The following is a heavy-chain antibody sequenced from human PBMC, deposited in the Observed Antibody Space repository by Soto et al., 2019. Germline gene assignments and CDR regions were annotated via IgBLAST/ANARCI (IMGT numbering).Heavy chain of an antibody. Sequence: EVQLVESGGGLVQPGGSLRLSCAASGFTFYSYSMNWVRQAPGKGLEWLSYIGSTSSTIYYADSVKGRFTISRDNAKNSLYLQMNSLRDEDTAVYYCPTTVAPPSTPSYSAMDVWGQGTTVTVSS. CDR3: PTTVAPPSTPSYSAMDV. V-gene: IGHV3-48*02. CDR1: GFTFYSYS. J-gene: IGHJ6*02. D-gene: IGHD6-19*01. CDR2: IGSTSSTI.